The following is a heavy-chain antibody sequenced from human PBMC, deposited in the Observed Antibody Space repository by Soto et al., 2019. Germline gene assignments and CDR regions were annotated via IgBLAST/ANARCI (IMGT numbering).Heavy chain of an antibody. CDR2: SSLGDAAT. J-gene: IGHJ4*02. CDR3: AANPRRETGPLCPY. V-gene: IGHV5-51*01. CDR1: GIAFRNYC. D-gene: IGHD3-9*01. Sequence: GEPLKTSCTTSGIAFRNYCVGWVRPMPEKGLEWMGISSLGDAATKYSQSLQGHITISSNKSTNTAYQQWSSLSAAAAVIYFGAANPRRETGPLCPYWGQGTLVTVSS.